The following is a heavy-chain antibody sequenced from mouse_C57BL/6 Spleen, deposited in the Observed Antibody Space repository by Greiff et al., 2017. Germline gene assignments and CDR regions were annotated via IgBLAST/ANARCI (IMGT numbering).Heavy chain of an antibody. J-gene: IGHJ1*03. CDR2: IHPNSGST. CDR3: ARDPTVVDYRYFDV. V-gene: IGHV1-64*01. Sequence: VQLQQPGAELVKPGASVKLSCKASGYTFTSYWMHWVKQRPGQGLEWIGMIHPNSGSTNYNEKFKSKATLTVDKSSSTAYMQLSSLTSEDSAVYYCARDPTVVDYRYFDVWGTGTTVTVSS. CDR1: GYTFTSYW. D-gene: IGHD1-1*01.